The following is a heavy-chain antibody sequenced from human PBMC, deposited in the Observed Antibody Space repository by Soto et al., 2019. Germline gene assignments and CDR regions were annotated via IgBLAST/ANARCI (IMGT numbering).Heavy chain of an antibody. CDR2: IYYSGST. Sequence: SETLSITCTVSGGSISSGGYYWSWIRQHPGKGLEWIGYIYYSGSTYYNPSLKSRVTISVDTSKNQFSLKLSSVTAADTAVYYCARVPGYYNWFDPWGQGTLVTVSS. CDR1: GGSISSGGYY. V-gene: IGHV4-31*03. D-gene: IGHD3-9*01. CDR3: ARVPGYYNWFDP. J-gene: IGHJ5*02.